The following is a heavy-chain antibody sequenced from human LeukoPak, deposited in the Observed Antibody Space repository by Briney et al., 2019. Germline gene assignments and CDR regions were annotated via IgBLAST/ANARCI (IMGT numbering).Heavy chain of an antibody. CDR2: TYYRSKWYN. Sequence: SQTLSLTCAISGDSVSNNTTAWSWIRQSPSRGLEWLGRTYYRSKWYNEYALSVTSRITINADTSKNQFSLQLDSVTPEDTAVYYCAKGYSMSFWGQGTLVTVSS. D-gene: IGHD6-13*01. V-gene: IGHV6-1*01. CDR1: GDSVSNNTTA. CDR3: AKGYSMSF. J-gene: IGHJ4*02.